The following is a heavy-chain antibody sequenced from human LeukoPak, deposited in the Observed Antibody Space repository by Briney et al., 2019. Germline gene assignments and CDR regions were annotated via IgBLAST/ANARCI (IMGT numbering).Heavy chain of an antibody. CDR2: INPNSGGT. Sequence: ASVRVSCTASGSSFTVNYMHWVRQAPGQGLEWMGWINPNSGGTNSAQKFQGMVTMTRDTSISTAYMELSRLRSDDTAVYYCARDSSVTTTFGYWGQGTLVTVSS. J-gene: IGHJ4*02. CDR1: GSSFTVNY. D-gene: IGHD4-11*01. CDR3: ARDSSVTTTFGY. V-gene: IGHV1-2*02.